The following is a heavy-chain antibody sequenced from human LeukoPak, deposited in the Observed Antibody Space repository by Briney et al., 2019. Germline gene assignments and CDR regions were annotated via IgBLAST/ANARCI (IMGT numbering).Heavy chain of an antibody. D-gene: IGHD3-9*01. V-gene: IGHV4-31*03. CDR1: GGPISSGGYY. CDR3: ASNRVLRYFDRPPAGYFQH. CDR2: IYYSGST. Sequence: TLSLTRTLSGGPISSGGYYWSSIRQHPGKGLEWIRYIYYSGSTYYNPSLKSRVTIAVDTSKNHFSLKLSSVTAADTAVYYCASNRVLRYFDRPPAGYFQHWGQGTLVTVSS. J-gene: IGHJ1*01.